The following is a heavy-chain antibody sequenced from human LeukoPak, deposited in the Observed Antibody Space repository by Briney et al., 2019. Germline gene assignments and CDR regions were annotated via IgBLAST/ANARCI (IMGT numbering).Heavy chain of an antibody. D-gene: IGHD2-21*02. CDR3: AKAPLPGDRSLPDY. CDR2: ISDDGSNK. Sequence: GRSLRLSCAASGFTFSSCGMHWVRQAPGKGLGWVAVISDDGSNKFYADSVKGRFTISRDNSKNTLYLQMNSLRAEDTAVYYCAKAPLPGDRSLPDYWGQGTLVTVSS. CDR1: GFTFSSCG. J-gene: IGHJ4*02. V-gene: IGHV3-30*18.